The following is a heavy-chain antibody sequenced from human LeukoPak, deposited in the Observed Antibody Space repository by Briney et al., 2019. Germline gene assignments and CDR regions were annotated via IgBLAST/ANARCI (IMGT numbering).Heavy chain of an antibody. J-gene: IGHJ4*02. V-gene: IGHV4-31*03. CDR3: AGFAEDYDFWSGYYRGGTFDY. CDR1: GGSISSGGYY. D-gene: IGHD3-3*01. Sequence: SETLSLTCTVPGGSISSGGYYWSWIRQHPGKGLEWIGYIYYSGSTYYSPSLKSRVTISVDTSKNQFSLKLSSVTAADTAVYYCAGFAEDYDFWSGYYRGGTFDYWGQGTLVTVSS. CDR2: IYYSGST.